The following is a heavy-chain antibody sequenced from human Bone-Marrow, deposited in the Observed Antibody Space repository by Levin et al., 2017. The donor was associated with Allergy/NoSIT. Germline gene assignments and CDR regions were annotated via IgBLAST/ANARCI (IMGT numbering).Heavy chain of an antibody. CDR2: INSDGSST. Sequence: GESLKISCVTSGFTFIQYWMHWVRQAPGKGLVWVSRINSDGSSTSYADSVKGRFTISRDNAKNTLYLQMNSLRAEDTAVYYCARVPFMCSGGSCYQTYNRFDPWGQGTLVTVSS. J-gene: IGHJ5*02. V-gene: IGHV3-74*01. D-gene: IGHD2-15*01. CDR3: ARVPFMCSGGSCYQTYNRFDP. CDR1: GFTFIQYW.